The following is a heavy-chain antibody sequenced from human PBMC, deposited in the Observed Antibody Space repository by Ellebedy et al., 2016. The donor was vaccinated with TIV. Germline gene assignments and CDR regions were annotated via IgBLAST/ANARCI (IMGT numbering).Heavy chain of an antibody. Sequence: MPSETLSLTCTVSGDSMSSMSSYYWNWIRQPAEKGLECIGRIYTTGSTNYNPSLMSRVTMSIDTSKNEVSLKLYFVTAADTAVYFCARAGEDLGGLSDAFDIWGQGTTVTVSS. CDR2: IYTTGST. V-gene: IGHV4-4*07. J-gene: IGHJ3*02. CDR1: GDSMSSMSSYY. CDR3: ARAGEDLGGLSDAFDI. D-gene: IGHD3-16*02.